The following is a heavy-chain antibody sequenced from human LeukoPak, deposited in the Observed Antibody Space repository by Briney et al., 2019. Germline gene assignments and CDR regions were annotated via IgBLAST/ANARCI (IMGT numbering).Heavy chain of an antibody. CDR1: GGSVSSGSYY. Sequence: SETLSLTCTVSGGSVSSGSYYWSWIRQPPGKGLEWIGYIYYSGSTNYNPSLQSRVTISPDTSKNQFSLRLTSVTAADTAVYYCARHGHSSGWPFDLWGRGTLVTVSS. J-gene: IGHJ2*01. CDR3: ARHGHSSGWPFDL. CDR2: IYYSGST. V-gene: IGHV4-61*01. D-gene: IGHD6-19*01.